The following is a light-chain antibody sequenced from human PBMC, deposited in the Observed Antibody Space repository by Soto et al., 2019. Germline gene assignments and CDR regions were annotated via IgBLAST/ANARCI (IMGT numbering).Light chain of an antibody. V-gene: IGKV3-20*01. J-gene: IGKJ4*01. CDR2: GAS. CDR3: QQYGSSLN. Sequence: EIGLTQSPGTLSLSPGERATLSCRASQSVSSSYLAWYQQKPGQAPRLLIYGASSRATGIPDRFSGSGSGTDFTLTISRLEPEDFAVYYCQQYGSSLNFGGGTKVEIK. CDR1: QSVSSSY.